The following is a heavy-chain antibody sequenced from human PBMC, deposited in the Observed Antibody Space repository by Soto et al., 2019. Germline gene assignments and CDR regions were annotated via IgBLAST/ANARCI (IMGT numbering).Heavy chain of an antibody. V-gene: IGHV1-69*01. J-gene: IGHJ6*02. CDR1: GGNPSNSA. Sequence: QVHLLLQSGAEVKKPGSSVKVACKASGGNPSNSAISWVRQAPGQGLEWMGGIIPVFGIISHAQNFQGRVTITADESTSTAYMELSSLRSEDTAGYFCAGGRIVGAGSSAYYSMDVWGQGTTVTVSS. D-gene: IGHD6-19*01. CDR2: IIPVFGII. CDR3: AGGRIVGAGSSAYYSMDV.